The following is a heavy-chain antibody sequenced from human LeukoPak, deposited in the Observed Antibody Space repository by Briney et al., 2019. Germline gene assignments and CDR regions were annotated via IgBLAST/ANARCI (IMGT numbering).Heavy chain of an antibody. J-gene: IGHJ6*03. CDR3: ARCGIAANYYYYYMDV. V-gene: IGHV4-59*10. CDR1: GGSFSSYY. D-gene: IGHD6-25*01. CDR2: IYTSGST. Sequence: SETLSLTCAVYGGSFSSYYWSWIRQPAGKGLEWIGRIYTSGSTNYNPSLKSRVTMSVDTSKNQFSLKLSSVTAADTAVYYCARCGIAANYYYYYMDVWGKGTTVTVSS.